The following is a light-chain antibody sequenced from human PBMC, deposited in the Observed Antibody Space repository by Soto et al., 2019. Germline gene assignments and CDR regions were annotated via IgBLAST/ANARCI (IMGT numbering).Light chain of an antibody. Sequence: QSVLTQPASVSGSPGQSITISCTGTSSDVGGYNYVSWYQQHPGKAPKLMMYDVSNRPSGVSNRFSGSKSGNTASLTISGFQAEDEADYYCSSYTSSSTVVFGGGTKLTVL. J-gene: IGLJ2*01. V-gene: IGLV2-14*01. CDR2: DVS. CDR3: SSYTSSSTVV. CDR1: SSDVGGYNY.